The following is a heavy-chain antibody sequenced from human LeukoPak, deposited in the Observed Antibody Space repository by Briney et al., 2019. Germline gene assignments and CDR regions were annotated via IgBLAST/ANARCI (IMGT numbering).Heavy chain of an antibody. D-gene: IGHD3-10*01. CDR1: GFTFSSYW. CDR3: ARGRLLWFGESTYYMDV. Sequence: PGGSLRLSCAASGFTFSSYWMHWVRQAPGKGLVWVSRINSDGSSTSYADSVKGRFTISRDNAKNTLYLQMNSLRAEDTAVYYCARGRLLWFGESTYYMDVWGKGPRSPSP. V-gene: IGHV3-74*01. CDR2: INSDGSST. J-gene: IGHJ6*03.